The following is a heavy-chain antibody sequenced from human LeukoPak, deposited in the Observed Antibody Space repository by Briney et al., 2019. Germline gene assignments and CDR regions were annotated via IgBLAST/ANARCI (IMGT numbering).Heavy chain of an antibody. J-gene: IGHJ5*02. CDR3: ARGVLWFGEFGDNNWFDP. CDR2: IYYSGST. D-gene: IGHD3-10*01. V-gene: IGHV4-59*01. CDR1: GGSISSYY. Sequence: SETLSLTCTVSGGSISSYYWSWIRQPPGKGLEWIGYIYYSGSTNYNPSLKSRVTISVDTSKNQFSLKLSSVTAADTAVYYCARGVLWFGEFGDNNWFDPWGQGTLVTVSS.